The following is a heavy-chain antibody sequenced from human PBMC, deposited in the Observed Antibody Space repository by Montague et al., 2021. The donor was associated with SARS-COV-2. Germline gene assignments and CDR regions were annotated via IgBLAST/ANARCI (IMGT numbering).Heavy chain of an antibody. V-gene: IGHV4-39*07. CDR3: ARKGSGRSDLAY. D-gene: IGHD1-26*01. J-gene: IGHJ4*02. Sequence: SETLSLTCTVSGGSISSSSYYWGWIRQPPGKGLEWIGSIYYSGSTYYNPSLKSRVSMSVDKSWNQLSQRLTSVTAADTAIYYCARKGSGRSDLAYWGQGTLVTVSP. CDR2: IYYSGST. CDR1: GGSISSSSYY.